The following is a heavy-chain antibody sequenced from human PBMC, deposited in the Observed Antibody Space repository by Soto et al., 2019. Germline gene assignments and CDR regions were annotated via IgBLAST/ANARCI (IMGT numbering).Heavy chain of an antibody. Sequence: QVQLVQSGAEVKKPGSSVKVSCKASGGAFSDYAFSWVRQAPGQGLEWLGGIMPIFRAPDYAQKFQGRVTITADEFTRTDCMEMNSLRSEDTAVYYCASWLKGPDIGNYYYGMDVWGQGTTVTVS. D-gene: IGHD2-15*01. J-gene: IGHJ6*02. CDR3: ASWLKGPDIGNYYYGMDV. CDR1: GGAFSDYA. CDR2: IMPIFRAP. V-gene: IGHV1-69*12.